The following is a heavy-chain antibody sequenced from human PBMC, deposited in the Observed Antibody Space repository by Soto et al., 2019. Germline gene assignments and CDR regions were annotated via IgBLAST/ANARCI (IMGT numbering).Heavy chain of an antibody. Sequence: SETLSLTCTVSGGSISSYYWSWIRQPPGKGLEWIGYIYYSGSTNYNPSLKSRVTISVDTSKNQFSLKLSSVTAADTAVYYCAREEGRESSSWRIAVAEGAFDIWGQGTMVTVSS. V-gene: IGHV4-59*01. CDR1: GGSISSYY. J-gene: IGHJ3*02. D-gene: IGHD6-19*01. CDR3: AREEGRESSSWRIAVAEGAFDI. CDR2: IYYSGST.